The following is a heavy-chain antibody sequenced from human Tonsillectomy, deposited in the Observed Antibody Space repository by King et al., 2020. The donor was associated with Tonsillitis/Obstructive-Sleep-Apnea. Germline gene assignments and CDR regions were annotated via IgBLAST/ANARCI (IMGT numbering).Heavy chain of an antibody. D-gene: IGHD6-6*01. CDR2: INHSGST. V-gene: IGHV4-34*01. CDR3: ARGASRSSSRVFAY. Sequence: VQLQQWGAGLLKPSETLSLTCAVYGGSFSGYYWSWIRQPPGKGLEWIGEINHSGSTNYNPSLKSRVTISVDTSKNQFSLKLSSVTAADTAVYYCARGASRSSSRVFAYWGQGTLVTVSS. J-gene: IGHJ4*02. CDR1: GGSFSGYY.